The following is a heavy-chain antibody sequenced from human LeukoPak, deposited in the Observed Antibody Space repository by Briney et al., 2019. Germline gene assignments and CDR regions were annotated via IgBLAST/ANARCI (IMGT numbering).Heavy chain of an antibody. CDR1: GYTFTGYY. D-gene: IGHD5-12*01. CDR2: MTPNNGGI. Sequence: GASVKVSCKASGYTFTGYYMHWVRQAPGQGLEWMGWMTPNNGGIKYAQKFQGRLTMASDTSIRTAYRELSRVRSDLTAVYYCARDLRNYKGYDYGPDASDIWGQGTMVTVSS. J-gene: IGHJ3*02. CDR3: ARDLRNYKGYDYGPDASDI. V-gene: IGHV1-2*02.